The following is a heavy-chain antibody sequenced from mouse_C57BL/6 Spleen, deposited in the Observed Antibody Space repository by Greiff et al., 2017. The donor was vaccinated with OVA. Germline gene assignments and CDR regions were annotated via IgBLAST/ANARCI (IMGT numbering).Heavy chain of an antibody. D-gene: IGHD1-1*01. CDR2: IHPNSGST. CDR1: GYTFTSYW. CDR3: ARITTVVYFDY. Sequence: VQLQQSGAELVKPGASVKLSCKASGYTFTSYWMHWVKQRPGQGLEWIGMIHPNSGSTNYNEKFKSKATLTVDKSSSTAYMQLSSLTSEDTAVYYCARITTVVYFDYWGQGTTLTVSS. J-gene: IGHJ2*01. V-gene: IGHV1-64*01.